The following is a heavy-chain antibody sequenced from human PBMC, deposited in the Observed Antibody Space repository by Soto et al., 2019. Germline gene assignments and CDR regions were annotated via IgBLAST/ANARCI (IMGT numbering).Heavy chain of an antibody. CDR1: GFSLTTTGVG. CDR2: LYWDYAK. D-gene: IGHD5-12*01. Sequence: QITLNESGPTLVKATQTLTLTCNFSGFSLTTTGVGVGWIRQPPGRALGWLALLYWDYAKRYTPSLPSRLTVTEHTAKNHVVLTTTNMAPVDRATYCCAHTSTMMTAFDIWRQGTMVTVSS. V-gene: IGHV2-5*02. J-gene: IGHJ3*02. CDR3: AHTSTMMTAFDI.